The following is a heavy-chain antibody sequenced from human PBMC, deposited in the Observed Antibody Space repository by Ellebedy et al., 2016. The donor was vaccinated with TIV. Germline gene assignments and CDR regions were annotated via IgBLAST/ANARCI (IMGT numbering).Heavy chain of an antibody. CDR3: ARGVGATGVIDY. CDR2: ITPFNGNT. Sequence: SVKVSXXASGYTFTYRYLLWVRQAPGQALEWMGWITPFNGNTNYAQKFQDRVTITRDRSMSTAYMELSSLRSEDTAVYYCARGVGATGVIDYWGQGTLVTVSS. CDR1: GYTFTYRY. J-gene: IGHJ4*02. V-gene: IGHV1-45*02. D-gene: IGHD1-26*01.